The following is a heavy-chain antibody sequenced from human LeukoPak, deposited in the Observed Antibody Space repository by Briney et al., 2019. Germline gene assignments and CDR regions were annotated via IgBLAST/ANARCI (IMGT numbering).Heavy chain of an antibody. V-gene: IGHV1-18*01. Sequence: GESLKISCKGSGYSFTSYGVSWVRQAPGQGLEWMGWINSYIGNTNYAQKLQGRVIMTTDTSTSTAYMELRSLRSDDTAVYYCARDDLIVGATGGDYFDYWGQGTLVTVSS. CDR1: GYSFTSYG. D-gene: IGHD1-26*01. CDR3: ARDDLIVGATGGDYFDY. CDR2: INSYIGNT. J-gene: IGHJ4*02.